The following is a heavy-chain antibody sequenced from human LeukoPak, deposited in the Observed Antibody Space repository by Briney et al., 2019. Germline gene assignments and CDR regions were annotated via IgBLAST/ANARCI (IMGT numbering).Heavy chain of an antibody. J-gene: IGHJ4*02. CDR1: GFTFGDYA. V-gene: IGHV3-30-3*01. CDR2: LSYDGSNE. Sequence: GRSLRLSCTTSGFTFGDYAMSWVRQAPGKGLEWVAVLSYDGSNEYYADSVKGRFIISRDNAKNSLYLQMNSLRAEDTALYHCVRDHCTSASCYQDFWGQGTLVTVSS. D-gene: IGHD2-2*01. CDR3: VRDHCTSASCYQDF.